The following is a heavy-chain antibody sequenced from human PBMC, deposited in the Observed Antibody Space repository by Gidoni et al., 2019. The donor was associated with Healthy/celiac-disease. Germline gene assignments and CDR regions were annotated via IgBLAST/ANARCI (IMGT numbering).Heavy chain of an antibody. Sequence: QVQLVESGGGVVQPGRSLRLSCAASGFTFRSYGMHWVRQAPGKGLEWVAVIWYDGSNKYYADSVKGRFTISRDNSKNTLYLQMNSLRAEDTAVYYCARDRIVGATNLRQGYPGYWGQGTLVTVSS. CDR3: ARDRIVGATNLRQGYPGY. CDR1: GFTFRSYG. CDR2: IWYDGSNK. J-gene: IGHJ4*02. D-gene: IGHD1-26*01. V-gene: IGHV3-33*01.